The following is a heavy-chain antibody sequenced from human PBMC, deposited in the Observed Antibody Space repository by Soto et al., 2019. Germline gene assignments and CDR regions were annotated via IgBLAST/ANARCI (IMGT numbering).Heavy chain of an antibody. CDR3: AREDVSGYCTH. CDR1: GFSVSSNY. CDR2: IYTSGA. J-gene: IGHJ4*02. Sequence: PGGSLRLSCAASGFSVSSNYMSWVRQAPGKGLEWVSVIYTSGAYYADSVKGRFTLSRDISKNTLYLQMNGLRVEDTAIYYCAREDVSGYCTHWGQGTLVTVSS. V-gene: IGHV3-53*01. D-gene: IGHD3-22*01.